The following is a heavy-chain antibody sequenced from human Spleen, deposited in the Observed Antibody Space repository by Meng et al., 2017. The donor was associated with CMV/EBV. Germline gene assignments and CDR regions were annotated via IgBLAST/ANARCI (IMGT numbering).Heavy chain of an antibody. V-gene: IGHV1-69*05. J-gene: IGHJ4*02. CDR3: ATSDYDSNNYYYGAYYSDK. CDR1: GGTFNTFV. CDR2: IIPIFGRA. Sequence: SVKVSCKASGGTFNTFVISWVRQAPGLGLEWMGGIIPIFGRANYARNFQGRVTITTDESTSTAYLELSNLRSEDTAVYYCATSDYDSNNYYYGAYYSDKWGQGTPVTVSS. D-gene: IGHD3-22*01.